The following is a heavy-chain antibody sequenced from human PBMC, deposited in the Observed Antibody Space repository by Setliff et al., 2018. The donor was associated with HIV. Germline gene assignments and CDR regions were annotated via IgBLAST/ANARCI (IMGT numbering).Heavy chain of an antibody. J-gene: IGHJ6*03. V-gene: IGHV4-59*08. Sequence: PSETLSLTCTVSGGSISSYYWSWIRQPPGRRLEWIGHINYSGTTNYNPSLKSRVTISVDTSKNQISLRLSSVTAADTAVYYCARRRPPPSGFYYYYYMDVWGKGTTVTVSS. CDR1: GGSISSYY. CDR3: ARRRPPPSGFYYYYYMDV. CDR2: INYSGTT. D-gene: IGHD3-3*01.